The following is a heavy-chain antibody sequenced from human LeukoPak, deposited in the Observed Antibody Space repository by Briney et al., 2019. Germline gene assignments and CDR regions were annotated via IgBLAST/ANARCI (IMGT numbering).Heavy chain of an antibody. V-gene: IGHV3-21*01. D-gene: IGHD3-3*01. Sequence: GGSLRLSCAASGFTFSSYSMNWVRQAPGKGLEGVSCISSSSSYIYYADSVKGRFTISRDNAKNSLYLQMNSLRAEDTAVYYCATSTIFGVVTYYYGMDVWGQGTTVTVSS. CDR2: ISSSSSYI. J-gene: IGHJ6*02. CDR3: ATSTIFGVVTYYYGMDV. CDR1: GFTFSSYS.